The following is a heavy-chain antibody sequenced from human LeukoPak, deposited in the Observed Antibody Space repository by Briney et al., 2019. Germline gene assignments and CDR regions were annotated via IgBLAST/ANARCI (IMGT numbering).Heavy chain of an antibody. Sequence: GGSLRLSCAASGFTFSSYWMHWVRHAPGKGLVWVSRINSDGSSTSYADSVKGRFTISRDIAKNTLYLQMNSLRAEDTAVYYCARGYCSSTSCYSYYYYYMDVWGKGTTVTVSS. CDR1: GFTFSSYW. D-gene: IGHD2-2*02. J-gene: IGHJ6*03. V-gene: IGHV3-74*01. CDR2: INSDGSST. CDR3: ARGYCSSTSCYSYYYYYMDV.